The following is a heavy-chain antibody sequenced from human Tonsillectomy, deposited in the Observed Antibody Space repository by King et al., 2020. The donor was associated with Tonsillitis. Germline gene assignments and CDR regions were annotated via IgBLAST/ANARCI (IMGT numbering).Heavy chain of an antibody. CDR1: GYSIISGYH. J-gene: IGHJ5*02. D-gene: IGHD2-15*01. Sequence: VQLQESGPGLVKPSGTLSLTCAVSGYSIISGYHWGWIRQPPGKGLEWSGTIDYSGTTYYNPSLKSRLIISVDTSKNQFSLELRSVTAADPAGYYCARPNHLGGSSIHWFDPWGQGTLVTVSS. V-gene: IGHV4-38-2*01. CDR2: IDYSGTT. CDR3: ARPNHLGGSSIHWFDP.